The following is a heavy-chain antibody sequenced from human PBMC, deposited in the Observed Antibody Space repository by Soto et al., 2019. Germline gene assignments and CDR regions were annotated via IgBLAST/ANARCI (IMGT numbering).Heavy chain of an antibody. D-gene: IGHD6-13*01. J-gene: IGHJ6*02. CDR2: ISGSGGSS. CDR1: GFAFSTYA. Sequence: LSCAASGFAFSTYAMTWVRQAPGKGLEWVSVISGSGGSSYYAASVKGRFTISRDNSKNTLYLQMNGLRAEDTALYYCAKVTKRAAAGRYEYYKYGMDVWGQGTTVTVSS. CDR3: AKVTKRAAAGRYEYYKYGMDV. V-gene: IGHV3-23*01.